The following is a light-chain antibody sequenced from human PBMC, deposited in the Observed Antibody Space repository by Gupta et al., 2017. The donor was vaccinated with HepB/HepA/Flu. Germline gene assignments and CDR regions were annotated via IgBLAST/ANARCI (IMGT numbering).Light chain of an antibody. CDR1: QSVSSY. V-gene: IGKV3-11*01. CDR3: QQRSNWPLT. Sequence: DIVMTQSPATLSLSPGDRATLSCRASQSVSSYLAWYQQKPVQARRLLIYDASNRATGIPARFSGSGSGTDFTLTISSLEPEDFAVYYCQQRSNWPLTFGGGTKVEIK. J-gene: IGKJ4*01. CDR2: DAS.